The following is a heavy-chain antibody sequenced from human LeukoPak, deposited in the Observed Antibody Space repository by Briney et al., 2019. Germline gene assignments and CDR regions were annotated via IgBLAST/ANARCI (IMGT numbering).Heavy chain of an antibody. D-gene: IGHD1-26*01. CDR1: GFTFSSYE. Sequence: TGGSLRLSCAASGFTFSSYEMNWVRQAPGKGLEWVSYISSSGSTIYYADSVKGRFTISRDNAKNSLYLQMNSLRAEDTAVYYCARDPQPWDHDAFDIWGQGTMVTVSS. CDR3: ARDPQPWDHDAFDI. J-gene: IGHJ3*02. V-gene: IGHV3-48*03. CDR2: ISSSGSTI.